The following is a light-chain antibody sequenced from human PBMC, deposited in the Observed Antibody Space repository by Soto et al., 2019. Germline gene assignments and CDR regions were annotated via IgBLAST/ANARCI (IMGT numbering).Light chain of an antibody. CDR3: QQYGSSSWT. V-gene: IGKV3-20*01. CDR2: AAS. Sequence: EIVLTQSPGTLSSSPGERATLSCRASQSVSSSYLAWYRQKPGRAPRLLIYAASSRATGIPDRFSGSGSGTDFTLTISRLEPEDFAVYYCQQYGSSSWTFGQGTKVEFK. CDR1: QSVSSSY. J-gene: IGKJ1*01.